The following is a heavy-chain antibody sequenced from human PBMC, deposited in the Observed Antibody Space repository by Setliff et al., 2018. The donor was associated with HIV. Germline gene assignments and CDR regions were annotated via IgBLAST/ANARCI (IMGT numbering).Heavy chain of an antibody. CDR1: GFTFSDYY. V-gene: IGHV3-66*02. J-gene: IGHJ4*02. CDR3: AKPRLYNSALEN. CDR2: IYSDGST. Sequence: GGSLRLSCAASGFTFSDYYMSWIRQAPGKGLEWVSTIYSDGSTYHADSVKGRFTLSRDNSKNTLYLQMNGLTPEDTAVYYCAKPRLYNSALENWGQGTLVTVSS. D-gene: IGHD1-1*01.